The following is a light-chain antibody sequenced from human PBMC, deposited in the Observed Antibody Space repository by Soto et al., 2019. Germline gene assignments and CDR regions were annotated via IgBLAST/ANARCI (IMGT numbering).Light chain of an antibody. CDR3: QQYNNWS. J-gene: IGKJ5*01. CDR1: QSVSTY. V-gene: IGKV3-11*01. Sequence: IVLTQSPATLSLSPGERATLSCRASQSVSTYLAWYQQRPGQAPRLLIYDASYRATDIPPRFSGSGSGTEFTLTISNLQSEDFAVYYCQQYNNWSFGQGTRLEIK. CDR2: DAS.